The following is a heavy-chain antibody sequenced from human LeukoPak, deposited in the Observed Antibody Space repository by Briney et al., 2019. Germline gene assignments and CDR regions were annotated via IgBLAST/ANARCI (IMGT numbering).Heavy chain of an antibody. V-gene: IGHV3-30*18. CDR3: AKVAFYDFWSGYYFDY. CDR1: GFTFKAYA. D-gene: IGHD3-3*01. Sequence: GGSLRLSCVGSGFTFKAYAMHWVRQAPGKGLEWVAVTSYDDNTKFYSDSMKGRITISRDNSKNTLYLQMNSLRAEDTAVYYCAKVAFYDFWSGYYFDYWGQGTLVTVSS. CDR2: TSYDDNTK. J-gene: IGHJ4*02.